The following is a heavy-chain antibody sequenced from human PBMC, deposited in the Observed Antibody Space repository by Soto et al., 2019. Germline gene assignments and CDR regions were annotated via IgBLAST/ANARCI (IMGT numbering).Heavy chain of an antibody. Sequence: ASVKVSCKASGPTFSSYTISWVRQAPGHGPEWMGRIIPILGIANYAQKFQGRVTITADKSTSPAYMELSSLRSEDTAVYYCARDGREVRGVINGAFDIWGQGTMVTVSS. D-gene: IGHD3-10*01. V-gene: IGHV1-69*04. J-gene: IGHJ3*02. CDR1: GPTFSSYT. CDR2: IIPILGIA. CDR3: ARDGREVRGVINGAFDI.